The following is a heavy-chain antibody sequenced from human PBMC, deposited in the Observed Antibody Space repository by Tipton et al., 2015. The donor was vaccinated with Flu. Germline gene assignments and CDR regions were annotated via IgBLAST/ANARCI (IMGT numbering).Heavy chain of an antibody. D-gene: IGHD2-2*01. Sequence: QSGPEVKKPGASVTVSCKASGYSLTSYPISWVRQAPGQGLEWMGWISAYNGNTNYAQNLQGRVSMTTGTSTNTAYMELRSLRSDDTAIYYCARPGGPAAINPFSYFDFWGQGTLVTVSS. CDR3: ARPGGPAAINPFSYFDF. V-gene: IGHV1-18*04. CDR2: ISAYNGNT. J-gene: IGHJ4*02. CDR1: GYSLTSYP.